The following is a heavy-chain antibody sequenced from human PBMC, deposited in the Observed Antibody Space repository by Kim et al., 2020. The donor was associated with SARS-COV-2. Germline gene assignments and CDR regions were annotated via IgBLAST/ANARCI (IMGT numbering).Heavy chain of an antibody. D-gene: IGHD3-10*01. CDR3: ARVGSGKWFGELLHIEY. CDR1: GGSISSGGYY. Sequence: SETLSLTCTVSGGSISSGGYYWSWIRQHPGKGLEWIGYIYYSGSTYYNPSLKSRVTISVDTSKNQFSLKLSSVTAADTAVYYCARVGSGKWFGELLHIEYWGQGTLVTVSS. V-gene: IGHV4-31*03. J-gene: IGHJ4*02. CDR2: IYYSGST.